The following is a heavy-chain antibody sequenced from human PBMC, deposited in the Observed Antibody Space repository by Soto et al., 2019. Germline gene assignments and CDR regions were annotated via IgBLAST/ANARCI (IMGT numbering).Heavy chain of an antibody. J-gene: IGHJ6*02. CDR1: GGTFSSYA. Sequence: ASVKVSCKASGGTFSSYAISWVRQAPGQGLERMGGIIPIFGTANYAQKFQGRVTITADESTSTAYMELSSLRSEDTAVYYCARDTMVRGVRAIDYYYYGMDVWGQGTTVTVSS. V-gene: IGHV1-69*13. CDR2: IIPIFGTA. D-gene: IGHD3-10*01. CDR3: ARDTMVRGVRAIDYYYYGMDV.